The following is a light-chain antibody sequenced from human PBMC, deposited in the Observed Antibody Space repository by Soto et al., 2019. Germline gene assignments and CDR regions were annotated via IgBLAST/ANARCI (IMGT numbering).Light chain of an antibody. CDR3: QQLNFFPIT. V-gene: IGKV1-9*01. CDR1: QGISRF. Sequence: DIQLTQSPSFLSASAGDRVTITCRASQGISRFLAWYQQKPGRAPKLLIYAAPTLQSGVPSRFSGSGSGTEFTLTITSLQPEDFATYYCQQLNFFPITFGQGTRLEIK. J-gene: IGKJ5*01. CDR2: AAP.